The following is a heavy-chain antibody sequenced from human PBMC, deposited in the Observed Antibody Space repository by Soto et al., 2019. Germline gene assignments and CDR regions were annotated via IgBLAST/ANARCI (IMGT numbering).Heavy chain of an antibody. CDR1: GFTFSSYG. V-gene: IGHV3-30*18. Sequence: QVQLVESGGGVVQPGRSLRLSCAASGFTFSSYGMHWVRQAPGKGLEWVAVISYDGSNKYYADSVKGRFTISRDNSKNTLYLQMNSLRAEDTAVYYCAKVHEEGGYSYGLYYLAYWGQGTLVTVSS. J-gene: IGHJ4*02. CDR2: ISYDGSNK. D-gene: IGHD5-18*01. CDR3: AKVHEEGGYSYGLYYLAY.